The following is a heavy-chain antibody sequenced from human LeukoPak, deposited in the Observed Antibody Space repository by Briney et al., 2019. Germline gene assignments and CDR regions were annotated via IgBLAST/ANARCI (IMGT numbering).Heavy chain of an antibody. CDR2: ISYDGNDK. V-gene: IGHV3-30*03. Sequence: GRSLRLSCAASGFTFTSYGMHWVRQAPGKGLEWVTVISYDGNDKYYADSVKGRFTISRDNSKNTLYLQMNSLRAEDTAVYYCARDRVGWELQYYFDYWGQGTLVTVSS. CDR1: GFTFTSYG. CDR3: ARDRVGWELQYYFDY. D-gene: IGHD1-26*01. J-gene: IGHJ4*02.